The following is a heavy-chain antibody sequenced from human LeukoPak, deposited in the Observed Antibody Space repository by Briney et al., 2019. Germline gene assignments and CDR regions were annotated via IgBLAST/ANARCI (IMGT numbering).Heavy chain of an antibody. CDR3: AREAGRYYDSSGYFDY. J-gene: IGHJ4*02. V-gene: IGHV4-61*02. CDR2: IYTSGST. CDR1: GGSISSGSYY. Sequence: SETLSLTCTVSGGSISSGSYYWSWIRQPAGKGLEWIGRIYTSGSTNYNPSLKSRVTISVDTSKNQFSLKLSSVTAADTAVYYCAREAGRYYDSSGYFDYWGQGTLVTVSS. D-gene: IGHD3-22*01.